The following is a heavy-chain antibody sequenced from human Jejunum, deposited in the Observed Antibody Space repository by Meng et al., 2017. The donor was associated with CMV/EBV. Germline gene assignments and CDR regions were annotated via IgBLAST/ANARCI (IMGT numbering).Heavy chain of an antibody. CDR3: ARDQRQTYFYGADI. D-gene: IGHD6-25*01. Sequence: VSGGAISGYVWSWVPHAPGQGLEWIGYIYSSGSTNYNPSLKSRVTMLVDPSKNQFSLKLSSVTAADTAVYYCARDQRQTYFYGADIWGQGTTVTVSS. J-gene: IGHJ6*02. CDR2: IYSSGST. V-gene: IGHV4-59*01. CDR1: GGAISGYV.